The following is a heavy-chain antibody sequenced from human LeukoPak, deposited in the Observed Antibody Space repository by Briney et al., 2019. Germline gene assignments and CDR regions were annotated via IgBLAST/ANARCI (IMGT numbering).Heavy chain of an antibody. J-gene: IGHJ4*02. V-gene: IGHV3-64*02. CDR3: TRDGGSFCDFDY. CDR2: INTDGRIT. Sequence: PGGSLRLSCVASGFSFRNYAMNWVRQPPGKGLDYVSVINTDGRITYYADSVKGRFTISRDNSKNTVYLQMGSLRGEDMAVYYCTRDGGSFCDFDYWGQGALVTVSS. CDR1: GFSFRNYA. D-gene: IGHD1-26*01.